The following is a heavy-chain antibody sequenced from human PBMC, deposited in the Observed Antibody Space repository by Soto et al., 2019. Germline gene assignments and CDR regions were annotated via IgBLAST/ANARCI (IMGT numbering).Heavy chain of an antibody. CDR2: IKSDGSEK. V-gene: IGHV3-7*01. J-gene: IGHJ4*02. CDR1: GFSFSSQW. Sequence: PGGSLKLSCAASGFSFSSQWMCWVPQAPGKGPEWEANIKSDGSEKLYVDSVKGRFAISRDNTKNSLYLQMNSLRVDDTAVYYCAVGWVFGSWGQGTLITVPS. D-gene: IGHD1-26*01. CDR3: AVGWVFGS.